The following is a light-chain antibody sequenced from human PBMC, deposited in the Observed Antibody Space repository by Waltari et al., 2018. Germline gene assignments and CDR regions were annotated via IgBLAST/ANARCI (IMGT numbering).Light chain of an antibody. Sequence: DIVMTQSPEFLAVPLGERATINCKSSQSVLYSSNNKNYLAWYQQKPGQPTKLLIHWASNRESGVPDRFSGGGSETDFTLTNNNLQAEDVAVYYCQQYYAVRRTFGQETKVEV. CDR1: QSVLYSSNNKNY. J-gene: IGKJ1*01. CDR2: WAS. V-gene: IGKV4-1*01. CDR3: QQYYAVRRT.